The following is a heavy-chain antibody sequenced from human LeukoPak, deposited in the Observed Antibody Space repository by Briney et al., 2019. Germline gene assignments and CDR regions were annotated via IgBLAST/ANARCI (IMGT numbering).Heavy chain of an antibody. CDR2: INIDGRSI. Sequence: GGSLRLSCAASGFTLNHYWMHWVRQAPGKGLVWVSRINIDGRSISYADSVKGRFTITRDNAKNRLYLQMNSLRAEDTAVYYCARVFYNGSYLEYWGEGSLVTVSS. V-gene: IGHV3-74*01. CDR1: GFTLNHYW. D-gene: IGHD1-26*01. CDR3: ARVFYNGSYLEY. J-gene: IGHJ4*02.